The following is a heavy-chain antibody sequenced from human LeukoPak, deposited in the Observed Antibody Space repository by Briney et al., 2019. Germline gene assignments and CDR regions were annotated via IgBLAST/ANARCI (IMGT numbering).Heavy chain of an antibody. CDR2: IGTAGDT. CDR1: GFTFSSYD. Sequence: GSLRLSCAASGFTFSSYDMHWVRQATGKGLEWVSAIGTAGDTYYPGSVKGRFTISRENAKNSLYLQMNSLRAGDTAVYYCARRPRDYYGMDVRGQGTTVTVSS. V-gene: IGHV3-13*01. CDR3: ARRPRDYYGMDV. J-gene: IGHJ6*02.